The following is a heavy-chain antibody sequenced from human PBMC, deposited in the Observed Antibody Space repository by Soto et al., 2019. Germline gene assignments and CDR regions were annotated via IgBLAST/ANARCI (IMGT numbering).Heavy chain of an antibody. V-gene: IGHV1-18*01. CDR1: GYTFTSYG. Sequence: GASVKVSCKASGYTFTSYGISWVRQAPGQGLEWMGWISAYNGNTNYAQKLQGRVTMTTDTSTSTAYMELRSLRSDDTAVYYCARDGTTIFGVVLNRGPDDWGQGTLVTVSS. CDR3: ARDGTTIFGVVLNRGPDD. J-gene: IGHJ4*02. D-gene: IGHD3-3*01. CDR2: ISAYNGNT.